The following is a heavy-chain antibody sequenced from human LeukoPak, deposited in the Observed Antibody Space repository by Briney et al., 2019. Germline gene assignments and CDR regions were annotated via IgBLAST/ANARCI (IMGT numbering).Heavy chain of an antibody. CDR2: ISAYNGNT. Sequence: ASVKVSCKASGYTFTSYGISWVRQAPGQGLEWMGWISAYNGNTNYAQKLQGRVTLTTDTSTSTAYMELRSLRSDDTAVYYCARDRPAMVRGVIITGRYDYWGQGTLVTVSS. CDR3: ARDRPAMVRGVIITGRYDY. D-gene: IGHD3-10*01. J-gene: IGHJ4*02. V-gene: IGHV1-18*01. CDR1: GYTFTSYG.